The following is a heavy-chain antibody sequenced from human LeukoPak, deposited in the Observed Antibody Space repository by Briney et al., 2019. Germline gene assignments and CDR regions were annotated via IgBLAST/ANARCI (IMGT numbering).Heavy chain of an antibody. J-gene: IGHJ3*02. CDR2: ISASRGIT. Sequence: GGSLRLSCAASGFNYSSYTMNWVRQAPGMGLEWLSYISASRGITYYADSVKGRFTTSRDNAKNSLYLQMNSLRAEDTAVYYCARDSSPRISGSSWYYDAFDIWGQGTMVTVSS. CDR3: ARDSSPRISGSSWYYDAFDI. V-gene: IGHV3-48*01. D-gene: IGHD6-13*01. CDR1: GFNYSSYT.